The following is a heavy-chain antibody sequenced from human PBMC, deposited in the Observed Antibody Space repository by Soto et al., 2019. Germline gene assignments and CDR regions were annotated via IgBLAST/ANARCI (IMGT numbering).Heavy chain of an antibody. V-gene: IGHV5-51*01. CDR2: VYPGDSET. Sequence: GESLKISCKGSGYSFTTYWIGWVRQMPGKGLEWMGIVYPGDSETRYSPSFQGQVTISADKSISTAYLQWSSLKASDTAMYYCARLGVPAAISFGFDPWGQGTLVTVSS. CDR1: GYSFTTYW. CDR3: ARLGVPAAISFGFDP. D-gene: IGHD2-2*01. J-gene: IGHJ5*02.